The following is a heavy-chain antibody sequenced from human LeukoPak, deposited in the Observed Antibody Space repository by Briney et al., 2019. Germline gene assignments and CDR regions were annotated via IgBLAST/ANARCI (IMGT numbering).Heavy chain of an antibody. CDR1: GYTFTSYG. CDR3: AREGGRTDAFDI. Sequence: ASVKVSCKASGYTFTSYGISWVRQAPGQGLEWMGWISAYNGNTNYAQKFQGRVTMTRDTSTSTVYMELSSLRSEDTAVYYCAREGGRTDAFDIWGQGTMVTVSS. J-gene: IGHJ3*02. CDR2: ISAYNGNT. V-gene: IGHV1-18*01.